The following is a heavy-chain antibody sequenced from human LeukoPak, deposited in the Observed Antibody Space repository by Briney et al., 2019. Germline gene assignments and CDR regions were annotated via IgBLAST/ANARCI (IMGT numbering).Heavy chain of an antibody. CDR1: GFTFDDYT. Sequence: PGGSLRLSCAASGFTFDDYTMHWVRQAPGKGLEWVSLISWDGGLTYYTDSVEGRFTISRDNSKNSLYLQMNSLRTEDTALYYCAKPRRGTITTGPAYTHWGQGTLVTVSS. CDR3: AKPRRGTITTGPAYTH. J-gene: IGHJ4*02. CDR2: ISWDGGLT. V-gene: IGHV3-43*01. D-gene: IGHD4-11*01.